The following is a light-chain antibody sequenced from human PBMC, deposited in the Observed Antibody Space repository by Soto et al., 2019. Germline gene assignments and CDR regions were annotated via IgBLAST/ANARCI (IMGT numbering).Light chain of an antibody. V-gene: IGKV1-39*01. CDR3: QQSYKNPRT. Sequence: DIQLTQSPSSLSASVGDRVSITCRASESISNYLNWYQQKPGKAPKLLIYSSSTLQGAVPSRFSGRGSATDFTLTISGLQPEDSAFYWCQQSYKNPRTFGQGTNVEIK. CDR2: SSS. J-gene: IGKJ1*01. CDR1: ESISNY.